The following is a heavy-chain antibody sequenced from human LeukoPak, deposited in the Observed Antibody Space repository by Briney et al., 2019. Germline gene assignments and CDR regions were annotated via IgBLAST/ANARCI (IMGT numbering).Heavy chain of an antibody. D-gene: IGHD6-19*01. J-gene: IGHJ4*02. CDR2: ISASNGNT. CDR1: GYTFTSYG. CDR3: ARDLKKGYTSGWRHVDY. Sequence: ASVKVSCKASGYTFTSYGISWVRQAPGQGLEWMGWISASNGNTNYAQKLQGRVTMTIDTSTSTAYMELRSLRSDDTSVYYCARDLKKGYTSGWRHVDYWGQGTLVTVSS. V-gene: IGHV1-18*01.